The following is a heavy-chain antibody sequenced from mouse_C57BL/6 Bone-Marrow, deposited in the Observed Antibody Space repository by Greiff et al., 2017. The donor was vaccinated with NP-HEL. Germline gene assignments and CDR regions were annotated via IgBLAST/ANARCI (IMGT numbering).Heavy chain of an antibody. J-gene: IGHJ2*01. CDR2: IYPRSGNT. V-gene: IGHV1-81*01. Sequence: QVQLQQSGAELARPGASVKLSCKASGYTFTSYGISWVKQRTGQGLEWIGEIYPRSGNTYYNEKFKGKATLTADKSASTAYMELRILTSEDSAVYCGARRERCLNYFDYWGQGTTLTVSS. CDR1: GYTFTSYG. CDR3: ARRERCLNYFDY. D-gene: IGHD6-1*01.